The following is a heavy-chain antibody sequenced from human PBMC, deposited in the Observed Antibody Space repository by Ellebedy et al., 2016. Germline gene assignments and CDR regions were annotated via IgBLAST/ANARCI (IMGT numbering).Heavy chain of an antibody. CDR1: GYTFTSYG. CDR2: ISAYNGNT. Sequence: ASVKVSCKASGYTFTSYGISWVRQAPGQGLEWMGWISAYNGNTNYAQKLQGRVTMTTDTSTSTAYMELRSLRSDDTAVYYCARGLIQGHYYYYGMDVWGQGTTVTVSS. CDR3: ARGLIQGHYYYYGMDV. D-gene: IGHD3-16*01. V-gene: IGHV1-18*01. J-gene: IGHJ6*02.